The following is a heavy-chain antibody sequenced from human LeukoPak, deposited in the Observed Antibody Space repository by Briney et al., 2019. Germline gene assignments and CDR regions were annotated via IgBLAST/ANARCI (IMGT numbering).Heavy chain of an antibody. CDR2: ISYSGTT. CDR3: ARGYCSHEICRVFPY. Sequence: SETLSLTCTVSGDSVSSSYWSWIRQTPGQGLEWIGYISYSGTTDYGPSLKSRVTMSLDTSKNQFSLKLSSVTAADTGVYYCARGYCSHEICRVFPYWGQGTLVTVSS. CDR1: GDSVSSSY. D-gene: IGHD2-8*01. J-gene: IGHJ4*02. V-gene: IGHV4-59*02.